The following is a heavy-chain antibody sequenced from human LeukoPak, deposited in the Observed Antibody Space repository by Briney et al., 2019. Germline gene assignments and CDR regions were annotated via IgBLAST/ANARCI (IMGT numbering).Heavy chain of an antibody. V-gene: IGHV4-39*01. CDR2: IYYSGST. CDR1: SGSIGSSSYH. CDR3: ARLVATLGYFDY. J-gene: IGHJ4*02. D-gene: IGHD5-12*01. Sequence: SETLSLTCTVSSGSIGSSSYHWGWIRQPPGKGLEWIANIYYSGSTYYNPSLKSRVTISVDTSNNHFSLKLSSVTAADTAVYYCARLVATLGYFDYWGQGTLVTVSS.